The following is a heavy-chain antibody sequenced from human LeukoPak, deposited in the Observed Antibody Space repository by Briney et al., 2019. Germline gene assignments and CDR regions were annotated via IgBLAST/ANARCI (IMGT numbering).Heavy chain of an antibody. J-gene: IGHJ4*02. CDR1: GSTFNTYT. Sequence: PGGSLRLSCAASGSTFNTYTMNWVRQAPGKGLEWVSYISSSSNNIYYADSVKGRFTISRDNAKNSLYLQMNSLRAEDTAVYYCVRDFHRRLYDTNYYFYWGQGTLVTVSS. V-gene: IGHV3-48*04. CDR3: VRDFHRRLYDTNYYFY. D-gene: IGHD3-22*01. CDR2: ISSSSNNI.